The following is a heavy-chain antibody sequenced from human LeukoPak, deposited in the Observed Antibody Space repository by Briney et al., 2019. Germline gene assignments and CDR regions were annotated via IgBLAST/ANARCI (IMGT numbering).Heavy chain of an antibody. Sequence: SVKLTCKASGFTSTTSNMQWVRQARGQRLEWIGWIVVGSGDTNYAEKFQERVTITRDMSTITVYMELSSLRSDDTAVYYCAADEPRTPHAFHIWAQETIVTVSS. CDR1: GFTSTTSN. J-gene: IGHJ3*02. CDR3: AADEPRTPHAFHI. CDR2: IVVGSGDT. V-gene: IGHV1-58*02.